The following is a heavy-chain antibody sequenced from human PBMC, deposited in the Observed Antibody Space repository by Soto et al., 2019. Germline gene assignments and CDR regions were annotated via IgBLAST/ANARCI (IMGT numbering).Heavy chain of an antibody. D-gene: IGHD6-19*01. CDR1: GYTLIELP. CDR3: ATGGYDLWAVAGAYYFDY. J-gene: IGHJ4*02. Sequence: QVQLIQSGAEVKKPGASVKVSCKVSGYTLIELPMHWVRQAPGKGLEWMGGFDPEDGETIYALRFQGRVTMTEDTSADTAYMELTSLRSEDTAVYYCATGGYDLWAVAGAYYFDYWGQGTLVTVSS. CDR2: FDPEDGET. V-gene: IGHV1-24*01.